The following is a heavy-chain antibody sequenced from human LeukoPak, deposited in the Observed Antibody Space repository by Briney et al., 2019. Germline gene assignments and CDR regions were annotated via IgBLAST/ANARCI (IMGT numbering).Heavy chain of an antibody. CDR2: ISSSGSTI. CDR3: ARGFSKWELDLFDY. J-gene: IGHJ4*02. CDR1: GFTFSSYE. D-gene: IGHD1-26*01. Sequence: GSLRLSCAASGFTFSSYEMNWVRQAPGKGLEWVSYISSSGSTIYYADSVKGRFTISRDNAKNSLYLQMNSLRAEDTAVYYCARGFSKWELDLFDYWGQGTLVTVSS. V-gene: IGHV3-48*03.